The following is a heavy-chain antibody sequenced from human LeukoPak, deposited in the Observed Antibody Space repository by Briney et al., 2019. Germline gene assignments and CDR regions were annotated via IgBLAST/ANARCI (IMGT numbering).Heavy chain of an antibody. D-gene: IGHD2-2*01. CDR1: GFTFNSYG. CDR2: IWPDGSNK. Sequence: PGGSLRLSCAASGFTFNSYGMFWVRQAPGKGLEWVAFIWPDGSNKLYGDSVKGRFTISRDSSKNTVYLQMNSLRAEDTAVYYCARDYCRTTSCLESWGQGTLVTASS. CDR3: ARDYCRTTSCLES. J-gene: IGHJ4*02. V-gene: IGHV3-33*01.